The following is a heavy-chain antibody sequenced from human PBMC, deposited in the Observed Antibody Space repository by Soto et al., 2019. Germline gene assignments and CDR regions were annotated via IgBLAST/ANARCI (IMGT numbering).Heavy chain of an antibody. CDR2: IDYSGST. D-gene: IGHD3-3*01. Sequence: PSETLSLTCTVSGGSISSYYWSWIRQPPGKGLEWIGYIDYSGSTNYNPSLKSRVTISVDTSKNQFSLKLSSVTAADTAAYYCARGHYVFWSGRVAPAQHSVHATRVTV. CDR3: ARGHYVFWSGRVAPAQH. V-gene: IGHV4-59*08. CDR1: GGSISSYY. J-gene: IGHJ4*01.